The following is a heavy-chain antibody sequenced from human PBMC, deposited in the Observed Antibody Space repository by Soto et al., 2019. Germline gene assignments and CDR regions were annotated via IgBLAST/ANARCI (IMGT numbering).Heavy chain of an antibody. Sequence: EVQLVESGGGLVQPGGSLRLSCAASGVAFSYYWMTWVRQAPGKGLEWVANIKEDGSKTYYVDSVKGRFTISRDNAKNSLYLQMNSLRVEDTAVYYCARGGSAWHEADFWGQGTLVTVSS. CDR1: GVAFSYYW. D-gene: IGHD6-19*01. CDR3: ARGGSAWHEADF. J-gene: IGHJ4*02. CDR2: IKEDGSKT. V-gene: IGHV3-7*01.